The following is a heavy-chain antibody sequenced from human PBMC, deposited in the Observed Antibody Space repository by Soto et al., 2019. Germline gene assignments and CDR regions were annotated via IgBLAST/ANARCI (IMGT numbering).Heavy chain of an antibody. CDR3: ARGSSIILRYTPGGNAFDY. CDR2: INHSGST. Sequence: RSLTCAVYGGSFSGYYWSWIRQPPGKGLEWIGEINHSGSTNYNPSLKSRVTISVDTSKNQFSLKLSSVTAADTAVYYCARGSSIILRYTPGGNAFDYWGQGTLVTVSS. D-gene: IGHD3-9*01. V-gene: IGHV4-34*01. J-gene: IGHJ4*02. CDR1: GGSFSGYY.